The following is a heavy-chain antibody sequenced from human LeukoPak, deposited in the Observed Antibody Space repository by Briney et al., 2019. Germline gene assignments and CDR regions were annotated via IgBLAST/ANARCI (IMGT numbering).Heavy chain of an antibody. D-gene: IGHD3-3*01. Sequence: PSETLSLTCTVSGGSISSGGYYWSWIRQHPGKGLEWIGYIYYSGSTNYNPSLKSRVTISVDASKNQFSLKLSSVTAADTAVYYCARHAGRTIFGVANLVEFDYWGQGTLVTVSS. V-gene: IGHV4-61*08. J-gene: IGHJ4*02. CDR1: GGSISSGGYY. CDR3: ARHAGRTIFGVANLVEFDY. CDR2: IYYSGST.